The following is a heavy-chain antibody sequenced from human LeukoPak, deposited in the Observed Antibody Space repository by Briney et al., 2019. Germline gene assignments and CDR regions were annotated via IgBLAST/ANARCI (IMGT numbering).Heavy chain of an antibody. Sequence: GGSLRLSCAASEFTFSNFWMHWVRQPPGKGLVWVSRIDTDGRTTTYADSVKGRFTISRDNARNTVYLQINSLRAEDTAVYYCATLNSSGHDYWGQGILFTVSS. D-gene: IGHD5-18*01. J-gene: IGHJ4*02. CDR3: ATLNSSGHDY. CDR2: IDTDGRTT. V-gene: IGHV3-74*01. CDR1: EFTFSNFW.